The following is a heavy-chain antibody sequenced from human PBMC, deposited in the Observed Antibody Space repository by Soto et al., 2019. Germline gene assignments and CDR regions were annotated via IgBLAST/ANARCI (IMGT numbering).Heavy chain of an antibody. CDR1: GYTFTSYG. D-gene: IGHD2-2*01. J-gene: IGHJ2*01. V-gene: IGHV1-18*01. CDR2: ISGYNGNT. CDR3: ARRCSSTRCLEL. Sequence: QVQLVQSGAEVKKPGASVKVSCKASGYTFTSYGICWVRQAPGQGLEWMGWISGYNGNTNYAQNLQGRVTMTTDTSTSTVYMELRSLRSDDTTVYYCARRCSSTRCLELWGRGTLVIVSS.